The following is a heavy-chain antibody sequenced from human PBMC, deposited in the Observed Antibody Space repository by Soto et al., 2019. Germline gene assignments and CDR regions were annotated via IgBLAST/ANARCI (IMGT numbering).Heavy chain of an antibody. J-gene: IGHJ3*01. Sequence: GGSLRLSCAASGFIFSSYGMHWVRQAPGKGLEWVAVIWYDASNQNYADAVKGRFTISRDYSKNMLYLQMNSLRDEDTAVYYCARDVDNVLTGLSDAFDVWGQGTMVTVSS. CDR1: GFIFSSYG. CDR3: ARDVDNVLTGLSDAFDV. V-gene: IGHV3-33*08. CDR2: IWYDASNQ. D-gene: IGHD3-9*01.